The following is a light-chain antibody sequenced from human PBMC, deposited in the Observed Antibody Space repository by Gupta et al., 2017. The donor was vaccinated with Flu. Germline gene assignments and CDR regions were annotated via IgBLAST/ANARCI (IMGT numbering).Light chain of an antibody. CDR1: QSVSSSY. CDR2: GAS. J-gene: IGKJ1*01. CDR3: QQDGSSPPT. Sequence: ETVLTQSPVPLSFSPGERATLSCRASQSVSSSYLAWYQQKPGQAPRLLIYGASSRATGLPDRFSGSGSGTEFTLTISRLEPEDFAVYYCQQDGSSPPTFGQGTKVEIK. V-gene: IGKV3-20*01.